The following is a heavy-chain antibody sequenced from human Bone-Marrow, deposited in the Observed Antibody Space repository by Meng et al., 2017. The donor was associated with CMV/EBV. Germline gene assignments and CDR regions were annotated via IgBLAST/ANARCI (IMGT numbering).Heavy chain of an antibody. CDR3: ARGRLYGARRGYSGWYFDL. Sequence: GGSLRLSCAASELTLRSYAMHWVRQAPGKGLEWVAVISYDGSNKYYADSVKGRFTISRDNSKNTLYLQMNSLRAEDTAVYYCARGRLYGARRGYSGWYFDLWGRGTLVTVSS. J-gene: IGHJ2*01. CDR1: ELTLRSYA. CDR2: ISYDGSNK. V-gene: IGHV3-30*04. D-gene: IGHD5-12*01.